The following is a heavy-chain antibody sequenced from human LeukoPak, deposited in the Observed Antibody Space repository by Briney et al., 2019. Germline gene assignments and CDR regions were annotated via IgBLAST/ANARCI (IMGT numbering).Heavy chain of an antibody. CDR3: ARGRAGSYYYYGLDV. V-gene: IGHV4-61*01. J-gene: IGHJ6*02. D-gene: IGHD6-19*01. CDR1: GGSVSSGSYQ. Sequence: PSETLSLTYTVAGGSVSSGSYQWGWIRQPAWKGAEWVGHIYSSGSTNYNPSLKSRVTIPVDTSKIQFSLKLSSVTAADTAVYYCARGRAGSYYYYGLDVWGQGTTVTVSS. CDR2: IYSSGST.